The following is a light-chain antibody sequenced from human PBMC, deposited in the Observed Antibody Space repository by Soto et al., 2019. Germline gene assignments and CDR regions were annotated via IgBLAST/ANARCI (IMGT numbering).Light chain of an antibody. CDR1: QSITYW. CDR3: QQYHSFSFT. Sequence: DIQMTQSPSSLSASVGDRVTITCRASQSITYWLAWYQQKPGRAPKLLIYDVFNLQSGVPSRFSGSGSGTEFTLTISSLQTDDSETYYCQQYHSFSFTFGQGTK. CDR2: DVF. J-gene: IGKJ2*01. V-gene: IGKV1-5*01.